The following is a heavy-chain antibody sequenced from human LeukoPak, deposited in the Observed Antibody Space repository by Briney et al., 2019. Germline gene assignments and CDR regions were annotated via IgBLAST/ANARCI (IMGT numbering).Heavy chain of an antibody. V-gene: IGHV3-21*01. CDR3: AALDYDYVWASYRPDY. D-gene: IGHD3-16*02. J-gene: IGHJ4*02. CDR1: GFTFSSYS. CDR2: ISSSSSYI. Sequence: GGSLRLSCAASGFTFSSYSMNWVRQAPRKGLEWVSSISSSSSYIYYADSVKGRFTISRDNAKNSLYLQMNSLRAEDTAVYYCAALDYDYVWASYRPDYWGQGTLVSVSS.